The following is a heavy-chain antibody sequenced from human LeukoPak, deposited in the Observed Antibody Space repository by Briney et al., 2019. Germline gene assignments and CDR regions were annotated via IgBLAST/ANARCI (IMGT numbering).Heavy chain of an antibody. D-gene: IGHD3-10*01. Sequence: GGSLRLSCAASGFTFSSYAMSWVRQAPGKGLEWVSAISGSGGSTYYADSVKGRFTISRDNAKNSLYLQMNSLRAEDTAVYYCARSITMVRGVIIADAFDIWGQGTMVTVSS. CDR1: GFTFSSYA. CDR2: ISGSGGST. V-gene: IGHV3-23*01. CDR3: ARSITMVRGVIIADAFDI. J-gene: IGHJ3*02.